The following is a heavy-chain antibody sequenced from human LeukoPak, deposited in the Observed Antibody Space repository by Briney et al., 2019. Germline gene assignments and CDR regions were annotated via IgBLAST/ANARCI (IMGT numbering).Heavy chain of an antibody. CDR2: ISSSGSTI. V-gene: IGHV3-48*03. CDR3: ARAQLRYFDWSDY. D-gene: IGHD3-9*01. Sequence: GGSLRLSCAASGFTFSSYEMNWVRQAPGKGLEWVSYISSSGSTIYCADSVKGRFTISRDNAKNSLYLQMNSLRAEDTAVYYCARAQLRYFDWSDYWGQGTLVTVSS. CDR1: GFTFSSYE. J-gene: IGHJ4*02.